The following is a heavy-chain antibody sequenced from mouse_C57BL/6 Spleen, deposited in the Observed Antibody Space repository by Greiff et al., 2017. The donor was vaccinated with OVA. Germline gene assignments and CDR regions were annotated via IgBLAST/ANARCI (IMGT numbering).Heavy chain of an antibody. CDR3: TRFLAGYFDV. CDR2: IDPETGGT. CDR1: GYTFTDYE. D-gene: IGHD1-1*01. J-gene: IGHJ1*03. V-gene: IGHV1-15*01. Sequence: QVQLQQSGAELVRPGASVTLSCKASGYTFTDYEMHWVKQTPVHGLEWIGAIDPETGGTAYNQKFKGKAILTADKSSSTAYMELRSLTSEDSAVYYCTRFLAGYFDVWGTGTTVTVSS.